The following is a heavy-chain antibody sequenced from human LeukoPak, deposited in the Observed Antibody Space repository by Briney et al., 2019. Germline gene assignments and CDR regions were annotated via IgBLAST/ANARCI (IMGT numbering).Heavy chain of an antibody. CDR2: IYPSSGST. CDR3: ARVEGYGSGPFDY. V-gene: IGHV1-46*01. J-gene: IGHJ4*02. Sequence: IIYPSSGSTSNAQKFQGRVTMTRDTSTSTVYMELSSLRSEDTAVYYCARVEGYGSGPFDYWGQGTLVTVSS. D-gene: IGHD3-10*01.